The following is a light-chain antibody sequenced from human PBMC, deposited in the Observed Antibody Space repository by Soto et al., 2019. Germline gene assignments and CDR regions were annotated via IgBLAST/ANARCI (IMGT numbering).Light chain of an antibody. CDR1: QSINVW. CDR3: QQYHTWWT. Sequence: DIQMTQSPSTLSASVGDRVTITCRASQSINVWLAWYQQKPGKAPKLLIYKASSLESGVPSRFSSSGSGTEFTLTISSLQPDDFATYYCQQYHTWWTFGQGTKVEIK. V-gene: IGKV1-5*03. CDR2: KAS. J-gene: IGKJ1*01.